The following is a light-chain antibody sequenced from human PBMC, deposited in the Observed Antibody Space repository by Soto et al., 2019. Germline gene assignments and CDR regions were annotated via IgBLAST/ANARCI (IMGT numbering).Light chain of an antibody. V-gene: IGLV1-40*01. CDR1: SSNIGAGHD. Sequence: QSALTQPPSVSGAPGQSVTISCTGSSSNIGAGHDVHWYQQFPGTAPKVLIYGNNNRPSGVPDRFSGSKSGTSASLAITGLQAEDEADYYCSSYTSSSTLVFGGGTKLTVL. CDR2: GNN. CDR3: SSYTSSSTLV. J-gene: IGLJ3*02.